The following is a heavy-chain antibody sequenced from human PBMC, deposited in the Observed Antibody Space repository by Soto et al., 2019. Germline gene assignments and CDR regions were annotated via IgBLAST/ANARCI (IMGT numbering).Heavy chain of an antibody. CDR2: ISNSGGII. Sequence: GGSLRLSCAASGFTFSDYQMSWLRQAPGKGLEWISHISNSGGIIEYAESVKGRFSISRDNAKSSVYLQMNNLRAEDTAIYYCARARIPERYFGYIWGQGTMVTVSS. CDR1: GFTFSDYQ. V-gene: IGHV3-11*01. D-gene: IGHD2-21*01. CDR3: ARARIPERYFGYI. J-gene: IGHJ3*02.